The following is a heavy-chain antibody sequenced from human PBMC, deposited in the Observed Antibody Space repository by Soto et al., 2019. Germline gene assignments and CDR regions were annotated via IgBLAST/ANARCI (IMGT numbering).Heavy chain of an antibody. V-gene: IGHV1-46*01. CDR3: GRDGPTTTTGVSPGYTMDV. CDR2: INPSGGRT. CDR1: GYTFTSNQ. Sequence: QMQLVQSGAEVKKTGASVKVSCQASGYTFTSNQMHWVRQAPGHGLEWMGMINPSGGRTTYAQRFQGRVMMTRDTSTSTIYMELSSLRSDDTAMYYCGRDGPTTTTGVSPGYTMDVWGQGTTVTV. D-gene: IGHD3-3*01. J-gene: IGHJ6*02.